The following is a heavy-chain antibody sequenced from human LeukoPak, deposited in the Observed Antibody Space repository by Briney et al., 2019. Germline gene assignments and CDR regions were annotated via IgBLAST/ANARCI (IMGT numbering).Heavy chain of an antibody. Sequence: PGGSVRLSCAACGFTFSRYDVHWVRQVTGKALEWVSAIDTTGGTYFPGSVKGRFTISRENAKNSLYLKMNSPRAGDTAVYYCARGGANYSDISAYGYFDLWGRGTLVTVSS. D-gene: IGHD3-22*01. CDR3: ARGGANYSDISAYGYFDL. CDR2: IDTTGGT. CDR1: GFTFSRYD. J-gene: IGHJ2*01. V-gene: IGHV3-13*04.